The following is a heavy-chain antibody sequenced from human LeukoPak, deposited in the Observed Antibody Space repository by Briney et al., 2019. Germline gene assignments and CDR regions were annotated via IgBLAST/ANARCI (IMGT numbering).Heavy chain of an antibody. J-gene: IGHJ5*02. V-gene: IGHV1-46*01. CDR3: ARDGAVAGTGGWFDP. CDR1: GSTFTSYY. Sequence: GASVKVSCKASGSTFTSYYMHWVRQAPGQGLEWMGIINPSGGSTSDAKKFQGRVTMTRDTSTSTVYMELSSLRSEDTAVYYCARDGAVAGTGGWFDPWGQGTLVTVSS. D-gene: IGHD6-19*01. CDR2: INPSGGST.